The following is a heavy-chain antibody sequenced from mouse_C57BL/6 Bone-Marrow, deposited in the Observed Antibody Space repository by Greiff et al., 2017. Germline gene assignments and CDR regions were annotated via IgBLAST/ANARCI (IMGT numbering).Heavy chain of an antibody. D-gene: IGHD3-2*02. J-gene: IGHJ1*03. CDR1: GYTFTSYG. V-gene: IGHV1-81*01. Sequence: QVQLQQSGAELARPGASVKLSCKASGYTFTSYGISWVKQRTGQGLEWIGEIYPRSGNTYYNEKFKGKATLTADKSSSTAYMELRSLTSEDSAVYFCARSRQLRLQYFDVWGKGTTVTVSS. CDR3: ARSRQLRLQYFDV. CDR2: IYPRSGNT.